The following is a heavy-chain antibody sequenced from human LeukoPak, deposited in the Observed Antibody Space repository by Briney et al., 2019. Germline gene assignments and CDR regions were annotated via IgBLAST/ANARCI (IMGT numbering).Heavy chain of an antibody. CDR3: ARPLHPYYFYSGGFDI. J-gene: IGHJ3*02. CDR2: TSHDGSNK. Sequence: PGGSLRLSCAASGFTFSTYGMNWVRQAPGKGLEWVAITSHDGSNKHYTDSVKGRFAISRDNSKNTLHLQMNILRAEDTAVYWCARPLHPYYFYSGGFDIWGQGTMVTVSS. D-gene: IGHD3-22*01. CDR1: GFTFSTYG. V-gene: IGHV3-30*03.